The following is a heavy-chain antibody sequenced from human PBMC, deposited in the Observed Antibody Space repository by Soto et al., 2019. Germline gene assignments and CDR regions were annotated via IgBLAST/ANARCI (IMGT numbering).Heavy chain of an antibody. CDR1: GYTFTAYY. CDR3: ARTPYYDFWRGYSFDY. V-gene: IGHV1-2*04. Sequence: QVQLVQSGAAVTKPGASVKVSCKASGYTFTAYYLHWVRQAPGHGLEWLGWIDPNSGDTKYAQNFQGWVTMTRGTSINRAYLDLSRLKNDDAALYYCARTPYYDFWRGYSFDYWGQGTRVSVPS. D-gene: IGHD3-3*01. CDR2: IDPNSGDT. J-gene: IGHJ4*02.